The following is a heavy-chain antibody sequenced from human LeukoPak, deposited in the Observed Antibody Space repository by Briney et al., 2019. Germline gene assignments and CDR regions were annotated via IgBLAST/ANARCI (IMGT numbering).Heavy chain of an antibody. J-gene: IGHJ4*02. Sequence: PSETLSLTCTVPGGSISSGGYYWSWVRQPPGKGLEWIGYIYHSGNTYFNPSLRSRVTISVDRSKNQFSLKLSSVTAADTAVYYCARIPCSIVSCWGQGTLVTVSS. CDR1: GGSISSGGYY. CDR3: ARIPCSIVSC. CDR2: IYHSGNT. D-gene: IGHD2-21*01. V-gene: IGHV4-30-2*01.